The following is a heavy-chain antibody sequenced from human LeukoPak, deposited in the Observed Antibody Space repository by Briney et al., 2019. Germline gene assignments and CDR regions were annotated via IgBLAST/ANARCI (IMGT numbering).Heavy chain of an antibody. CDR1: GYSLAELS. CDR2: FNPEDGET. Sequence: GASVKVSCKVSGYSLAELSMHWARQAPGKGLEWMGGFNPEDGETNSAQKFQGRVSMTEDTSTDTAYMDLTSLTSDDTAVYYCATDRNTVLRGTCSFDYWGQGTLVTVSS. D-gene: IGHD3-10*01. J-gene: IGHJ4*02. CDR3: ATDRNTVLRGTCSFDY. V-gene: IGHV1-24*01.